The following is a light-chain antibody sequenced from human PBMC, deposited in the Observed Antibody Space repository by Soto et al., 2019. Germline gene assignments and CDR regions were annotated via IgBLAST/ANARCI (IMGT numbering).Light chain of an antibody. V-gene: IGKV4-1*01. Sequence: IVMTQSPSSLGVSLGERATINCKSSQSLLHPSNNMNYLAWFQQKPGQPPELLIYWASMRESGVPARFSGSGSGTDFTLTITSLQAEDVAVYYCQQYYSLPLTFGGGTKVDIK. CDR2: WAS. CDR1: QSLLHPSNNMNY. CDR3: QQYYSLPLT. J-gene: IGKJ4*01.